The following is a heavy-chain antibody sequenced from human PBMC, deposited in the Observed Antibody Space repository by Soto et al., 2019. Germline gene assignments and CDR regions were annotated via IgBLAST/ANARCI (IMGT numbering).Heavy chain of an antibody. V-gene: IGHV3-30*18. D-gene: IGHD6-19*01. Sequence: GGSLRLSCAASGFTFSSYGMHWVRQAPGKGLEWVAVISYDGSNKYYVDSVKGRFTISRDNSRNTLYLQMSSLRAEDTAVYYCVKDGSSGWPYFYDMDVWGQGTTVTVSS. CDR1: GFTFSSYG. J-gene: IGHJ6*02. CDR3: VKDGSSGWPYFYDMDV. CDR2: ISYDGSNK.